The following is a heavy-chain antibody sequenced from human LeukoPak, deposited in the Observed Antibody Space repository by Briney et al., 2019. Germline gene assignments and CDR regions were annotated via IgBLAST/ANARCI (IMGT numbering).Heavy chain of an antibody. Sequence: GGSLRLSCAASGFTFSSDAMRWVRQVPGEGQERVSDINDNGGSTFYADSVKGRFTISRDNSKNTLYMQMNSLRVEDTAVYYCAKKLGSSPGDFFDYWGQGILVTVSS. CDR2: INDNGGST. CDR3: AKKLGSSPGDFFDY. CDR1: GFTFSSDA. D-gene: IGHD6-6*01. V-gene: IGHV3-23*01. J-gene: IGHJ4*02.